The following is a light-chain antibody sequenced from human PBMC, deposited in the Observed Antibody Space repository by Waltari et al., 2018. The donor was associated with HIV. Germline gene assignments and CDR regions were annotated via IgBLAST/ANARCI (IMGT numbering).Light chain of an antibody. Sequence: QSALTQPPSASGSPGQSVTISCTGTSSDIGGYNYVSWYQQHPGKAPKLMIYEVNERPAGVPDRFSGCKSGNTASLTVSGRQAEDEADYYCAAWDDSLSGLVFGGGTKLTVL. J-gene: IGLJ2*01. V-gene: IGLV2-8*01. CDR3: AAWDDSLSGLV. CDR2: EVN. CDR1: SSDIGGYNY.